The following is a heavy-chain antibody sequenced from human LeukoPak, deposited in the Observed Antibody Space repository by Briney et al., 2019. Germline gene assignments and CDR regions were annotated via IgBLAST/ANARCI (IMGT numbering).Heavy chain of an antibody. V-gene: IGHV1-18*01. CDR1: GYTFTSYG. CDR2: ISPYNGNT. D-gene: IGHD3-10*01. CDR3: ARNGRVRRVVKDLFEY. J-gene: IGHJ4*02. Sequence: ASVKVSCKASGYTFTSYGISWVLQAPGQGLEWMGWISPYNGNTYYSQRFQDRVTITKDTSTGTAYMDLRNLRTDDTAMYYCARNGRVRRVVKDLFEYWGQGTLVAVSS.